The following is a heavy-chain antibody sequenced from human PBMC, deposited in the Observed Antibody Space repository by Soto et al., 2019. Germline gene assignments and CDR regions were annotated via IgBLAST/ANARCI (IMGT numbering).Heavy chain of an antibody. Sequence: GGSLRLSCAASGFTFSSYAMSWVRQAQGTGLEWVSAVSGSGGSTYYADSVKGRFTISRDNSKNTLYLQMNSLRAEDTALYCCAKDVNYDSSGYYYYRMYVWGQGTTVTVSS. J-gene: IGHJ6*02. D-gene: IGHD3-22*01. CDR3: AKDVNYDSSGYYYYRMYV. V-gene: IGHV3-23*01. CDR1: GFTFSSYA. CDR2: VSGSGGST.